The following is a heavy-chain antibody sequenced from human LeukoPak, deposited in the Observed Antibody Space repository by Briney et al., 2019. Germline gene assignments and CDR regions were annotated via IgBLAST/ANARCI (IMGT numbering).Heavy chain of an antibody. Sequence: SETLSLTCSISGGSVSNYYWSWIRQPPGKGLEWIGYVYYTGSTNYNPSLKSRVTMFEDKSKNQFSLRLYSVTVADTAVYYCARHFAYSSSSYFDYWGQGSLVTVSS. CDR3: ARHFAYSSSSYFDY. J-gene: IGHJ4*02. CDR2: VYYTGST. D-gene: IGHD6-6*01. V-gene: IGHV4-59*08. CDR1: GGSVSNYY.